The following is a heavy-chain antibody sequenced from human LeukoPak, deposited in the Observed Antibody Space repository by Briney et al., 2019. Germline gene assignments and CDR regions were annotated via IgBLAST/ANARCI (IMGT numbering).Heavy chain of an antibody. J-gene: IGHJ4*02. CDR1: GASISGYY. CDR2: IYSGGNT. Sequence: SETLSLTCTVSGASISGYYWSWIRQPAGKGLEWIGRIYSGGNTNYNPSLKSRLTISADTPMNQFSLKVTSVTAADTAVYYCARNRKGRFEDTDYWGQGTLVTVSS. V-gene: IGHV4-4*07. CDR3: ARNRKGRFEDTDY. D-gene: IGHD2-15*01.